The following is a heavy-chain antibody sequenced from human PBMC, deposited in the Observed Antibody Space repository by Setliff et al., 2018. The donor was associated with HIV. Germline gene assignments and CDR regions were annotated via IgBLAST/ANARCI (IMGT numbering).Heavy chain of an antibody. CDR3: ARDCRVGWVFTYGMDV. J-gene: IGHJ6*02. CDR1: GFIFSNYW. Sequence: GGSLRPSCAASGFIFSNYWMHWVRQAPGKGPEWVSYITGSGDTIYYADSVKGRFTISRDNAKNSLYLQMNSLRPEDTAVYYCARDCRVGWVFTYGMDVWGQGTLVTVSS. V-gene: IGHV3-48*04. D-gene: IGHD6-13*01. CDR2: ITGSGDTI.